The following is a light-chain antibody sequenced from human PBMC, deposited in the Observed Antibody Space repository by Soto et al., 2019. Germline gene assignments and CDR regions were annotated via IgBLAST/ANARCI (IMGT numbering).Light chain of an antibody. V-gene: IGKV1-39*01. CDR2: ASS. Sequence: DIKMTQSPSSLSASVGDRVTITCRANQSISGYLNWYQQKPGKAPKFLIYASSSLQSGVPSRFRGSGSGTDFTLTISSLQPEDFATYYCQQSYSTPTITFGQGTRLEIK. J-gene: IGKJ5*01. CDR1: QSISGY. CDR3: QQSYSTPTIT.